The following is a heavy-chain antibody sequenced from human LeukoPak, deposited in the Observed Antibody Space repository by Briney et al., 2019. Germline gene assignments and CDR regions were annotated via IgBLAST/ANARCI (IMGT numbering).Heavy chain of an antibody. CDR2: ISGSGGST. CDR3: ARDHYGSGSYNDY. CDR1: GFTFSSYA. J-gene: IGHJ4*02. Sequence: GGSLRLSCAASGFTFSSYAMSWVRQAPGKGLEWVSAISGSGGSTYYADSVKGRFTISRDNSKNTLYLQMNSLRAEDTAVYYCARDHYGSGSYNDYWGQGTLVTVSS. V-gene: IGHV3-23*01. D-gene: IGHD3-10*01.